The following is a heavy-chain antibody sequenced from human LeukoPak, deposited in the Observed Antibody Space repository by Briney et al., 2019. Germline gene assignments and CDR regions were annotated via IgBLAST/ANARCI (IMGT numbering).Heavy chain of an antibody. CDR1: GGSFSGYY. CDR3: VRAQSATRDV. Sequence: SETLSLTCAVYGGSFSGYYWSWIRQPPGKGLEWIGEINHSGSTNYNPSLKSRVTISVDTSKNQFSLKLSSATAADTAVYYCVRAQSATRDVWGKGTTVTVSS. J-gene: IGHJ6*04. D-gene: IGHD1-1*01. V-gene: IGHV4-34*01. CDR2: INHSGST.